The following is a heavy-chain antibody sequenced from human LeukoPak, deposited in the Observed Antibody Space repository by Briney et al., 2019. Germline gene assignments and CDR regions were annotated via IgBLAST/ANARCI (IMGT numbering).Heavy chain of an antibody. CDR1: GGSISSGGYY. CDR3: ARVRRGYYYDSSGYLPFGGFDY. D-gene: IGHD3-22*01. V-gene: IGHV4-31*03. J-gene: IGHJ4*02. CDR2: IYYSGST. Sequence: SETLSLTCTVSGGSISSGGYYWSWIRRHPGKGLEWIGYIYYSGSTYYNPSLKSRVTISVDTSKNQFSLKLSSVTAADTAVYYCARVRRGYYYDSSGYLPFGGFDYWGQGTLVTVSS.